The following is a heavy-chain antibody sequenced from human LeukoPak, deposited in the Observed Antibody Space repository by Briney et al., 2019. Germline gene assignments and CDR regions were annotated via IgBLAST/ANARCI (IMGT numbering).Heavy chain of an antibody. D-gene: IGHD3-22*01. CDR3: ATGRLGEYYEDSSGYFAY. V-gene: IGHV1-24*01. Sequence: ASVKVFCKVSGYTLTELSMHWVRQAPGKGLEWLGRFDPEDGETIYAQRFQGRVTMTEDTSTNTAYMELSRLRSADSAVYYCATGRLGEYYEDSSGYFAYWGQGTLVTVSS. J-gene: IGHJ4*02. CDR1: GYTLTELS. CDR2: FDPEDGET.